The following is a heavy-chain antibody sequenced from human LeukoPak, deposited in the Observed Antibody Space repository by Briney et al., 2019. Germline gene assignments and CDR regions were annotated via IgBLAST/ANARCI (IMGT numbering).Heavy chain of an antibody. CDR1: GESFSGYY. V-gene: IGHV4-34*01. CDR3: ARKHAYGEVRGFDP. Sequence: SETLSLTCAVDGESFSGYYWGWSRQPPGEGREWRGEINHSGSTNYNPSLKSRVTISVDTSKTQFSLKLTSVPAADTAVYYCARKHAYGEVRGFDPWGQGTLVSVSS. J-gene: IGHJ5*02. D-gene: IGHD4-17*01. CDR2: INHSGST.